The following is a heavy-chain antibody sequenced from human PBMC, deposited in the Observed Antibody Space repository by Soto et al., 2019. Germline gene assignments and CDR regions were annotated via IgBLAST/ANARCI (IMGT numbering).Heavy chain of an antibody. CDR3: ARGSCGGDCYSGSDAFDI. D-gene: IGHD2-21*02. CDR1: GGTFSSYA. V-gene: IGHV1-69*01. CDR2: IIPIFGTA. J-gene: IGHJ3*02. Sequence: QVQLVQSGAEVKKPGSSVKVSCKASGGTFSSYAISWVRQAPGQGLEWMGGIIPIFGTANYAQKFQGRVTITADESTSTAYMELSSLRSEDTAVYYCARGSCGGDCYSGSDAFDIWGQGTMVTVSS.